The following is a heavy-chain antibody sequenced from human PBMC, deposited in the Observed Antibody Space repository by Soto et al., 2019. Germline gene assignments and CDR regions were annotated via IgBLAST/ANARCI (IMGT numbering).Heavy chain of an antibody. CDR3: ARVMGGGYYYGMDV. J-gene: IGHJ6*02. V-gene: IGHV1-2*02. CDR1: GYTFTGYY. Sequence: ASVKVSCKASGYTFTGYYMHWVRQAPGQGLEWMGWINPNSGGTNYAQKFQGRVTMTRDTSISTAYMELSGLRSDDTAVYYCARVMGGGYYYGMDVWGQGTTVTVSS. CDR2: INPNSGGT. D-gene: IGHD1-26*01.